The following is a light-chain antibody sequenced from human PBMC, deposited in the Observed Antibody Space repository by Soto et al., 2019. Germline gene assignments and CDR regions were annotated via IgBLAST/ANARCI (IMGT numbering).Light chain of an antibody. CDR1: SSDVGGYNY. Sequence: QSVLTQPASVSGSPGQSITISCTGTSSDVGGYNYVSWYQQHPGKAPKLMIYEVSNRPSGVFNRFSGSKSGNTASLTISGLQAEDEADYYCSSYTSSSTLEGVFGTGTKVTV. CDR2: EVS. CDR3: SSYTSSSTLEGV. J-gene: IGLJ1*01. V-gene: IGLV2-14*01.